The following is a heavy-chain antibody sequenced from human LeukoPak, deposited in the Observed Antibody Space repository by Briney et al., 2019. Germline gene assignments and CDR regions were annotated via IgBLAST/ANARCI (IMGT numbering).Heavy chain of an antibody. CDR2: ISTYNGNT. CDR1: GYTFTSYG. J-gene: IGHJ4*02. V-gene: IGHV1-18*01. CDR3: ARGGGIAAVGGGGYFDY. Sequence: ASVKVSCKASGYTFTSYGISWVRQAPGQGLEWMGWISTYNGNTNYAQKLQGRVTMTTDTSTSTAYMELRSLRSDDTAVYYCARGGGIAAVGGGGYFDYWGQGTLVTVSS. D-gene: IGHD1-26*01.